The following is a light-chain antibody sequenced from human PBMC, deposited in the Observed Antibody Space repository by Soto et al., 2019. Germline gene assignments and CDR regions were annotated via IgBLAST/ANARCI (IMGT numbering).Light chain of an antibody. Sequence: SMSAGAVSLSPVERATLSCRASQSVSSSYLAWYQQKPGQAPRLLIYGASSRATGIPDRFSGSGSGTDFTLTISRLEPEDFAVYYCQQYGSPPITFGQGTRLEI. J-gene: IGKJ5*01. CDR1: QSVSSSY. V-gene: IGKV3-20*01. CDR3: QQYGSPPIT. CDR2: GAS.